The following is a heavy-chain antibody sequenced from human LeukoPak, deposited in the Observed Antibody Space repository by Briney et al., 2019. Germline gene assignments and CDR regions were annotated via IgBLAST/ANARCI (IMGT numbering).Heavy chain of an antibody. CDR1: GFTFSGYD. D-gene: IGHD3-10*01. CDR3: ARVGLGSYYNIDQ. J-gene: IGHJ4*02. Sequence: GGSLRLSCAASGFTFSGYDMNWVRQAPGKGLEWISYISSSGSTLYYTDSVKGRFTISRDSAKNSLYLQMNSLRAEDTAVYYCARVGLGSYYNIDQWGQGTPVSVSS. CDR2: ISSSGSTL. V-gene: IGHV3-48*03.